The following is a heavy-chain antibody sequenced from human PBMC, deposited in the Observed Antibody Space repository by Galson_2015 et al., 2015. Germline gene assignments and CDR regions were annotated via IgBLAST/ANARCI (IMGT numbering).Heavy chain of an antibody. Sequence: SVTVSCEASGATFTSYYMHWVRQAPGQGLEWMGVINPSGATTNYAQKFQGRVTMTRDTSTTTVYMELSSLRSEDTAVYYCAREGGTVVDWGQGTQVTVSS. CDR3: AREGGTVVD. J-gene: IGHJ4*02. CDR2: INPSGATT. CDR1: GATFTSYY. D-gene: IGHD4-23*01. V-gene: IGHV1-46*01.